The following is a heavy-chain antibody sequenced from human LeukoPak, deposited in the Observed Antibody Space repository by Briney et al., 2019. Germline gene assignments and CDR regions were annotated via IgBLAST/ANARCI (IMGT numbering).Heavy chain of an antibody. CDR3: TRESGAFSPFGF. CDR1: GGSIDSTNY. J-gene: IGHJ4*02. D-gene: IGHD1-26*01. Sequence: KSSETLSLTCGVSGGSIDSTNYWSWVRQPPGKGLEWIGEVHLSGASNYNPSLKSRVNMSIDKSKNQLSLELTSVTAADTAIYYCTRESGAFSPFGFWGQGTLVTVSS. V-gene: IGHV4-4*02. CDR2: VHLSGAS.